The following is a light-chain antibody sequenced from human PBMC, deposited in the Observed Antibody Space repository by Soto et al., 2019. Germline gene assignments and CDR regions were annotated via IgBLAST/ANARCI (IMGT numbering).Light chain of an antibody. J-gene: IGKJ4*01. CDR2: GAS. CDR3: QQYIRWPLT. CDR1: QDVSSN. V-gene: IGKV3-15*01. Sequence: EMVVTQSPATLSVSPGERATLSCRASQDVSSNLAWYQQKPGQAPSLLIYGASTRATGTPARFSGSGSGTEFNLTISRLQSEDYAVYFCQQYIRWPLTFGGGTKVDIK.